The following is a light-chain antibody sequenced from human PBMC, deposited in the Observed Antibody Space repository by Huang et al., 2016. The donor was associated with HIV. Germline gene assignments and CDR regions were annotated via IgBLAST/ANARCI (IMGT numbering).Light chain of an antibody. J-gene: IGKJ2*01. CDR2: WAS. CDR3: QQYYSAPYT. Sequence: DIVMTQSPDSLAVSLGERATINCKSSQSLLYSSNNETYLAWYQQKPGQPPTLLLYWASTRESGVPDRFSGSGSGTDFTLTIFTLQAEDVAVYYCQQYYSAPYTFGQGTKLEIK. CDR1: QSLLYSSNNETY. V-gene: IGKV4-1*01.